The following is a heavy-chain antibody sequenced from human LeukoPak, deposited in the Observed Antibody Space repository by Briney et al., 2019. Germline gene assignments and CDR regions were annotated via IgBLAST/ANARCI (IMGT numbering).Heavy chain of an antibody. Sequence: PSETLSLTCTVSGDSIKSDSYYWGWIRQPPGKGLEWIETIYYSGSTYYNPSLKSRVTISVDTSKNQFSVKLSSVTAADTALYYCARHKEDFHDSSGPNFRYFDLWGRGTLVTVSS. V-gene: IGHV4-39*01. CDR2: IYYSGST. CDR3: ARHKEDFHDSSGPNFRYFDL. CDR1: GDSIKSDSYY. D-gene: IGHD3-22*01. J-gene: IGHJ2*01.